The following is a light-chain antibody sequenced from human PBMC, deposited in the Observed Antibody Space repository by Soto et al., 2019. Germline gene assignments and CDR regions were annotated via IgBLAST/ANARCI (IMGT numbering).Light chain of an antibody. CDR3: AAWDDSLNGHVV. V-gene: IGLV1-44*01. CDR2: RNN. J-gene: IGLJ2*01. Sequence: QSVLTQPPSASGTPGQRVTVSCSGSNSNIGSNAVNWYQQIPGTAPKLLIYRNNQRPSGVPDRFSGSKTGTPASLAISGLQSEDEADYYCAAWDDSLNGHVVFGGGTKLTVL. CDR1: NSNIGSNA.